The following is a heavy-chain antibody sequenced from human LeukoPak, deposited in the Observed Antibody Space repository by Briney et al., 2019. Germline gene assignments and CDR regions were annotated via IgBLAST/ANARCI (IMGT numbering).Heavy chain of an antibody. CDR1: GYTFTSSW. CDR3: ARASGYCSSTSCGTFDY. J-gene: IGHJ4*02. V-gene: IGHV5-51*03. D-gene: IGHD2-2*01. Sequence: NPGESLTLSCQGSGYTFTSSWIGWVRQMPGKGLEWVGIIYPGDSDTIYSPSFEGQVTISADKSISTAYLKWSSLKASDTAMYYCARASGYCSSTSCGTFDYWGQGTLVTVSS. CDR2: IYPGDSDT.